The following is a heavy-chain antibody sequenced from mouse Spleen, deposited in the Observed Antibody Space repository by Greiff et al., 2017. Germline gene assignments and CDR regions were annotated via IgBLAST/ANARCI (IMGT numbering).Heavy chain of an antibody. CDR2: IYPGSGNT. V-gene: IGHV1-76*01. Sequence: QVQLQQSGAELVRPGASVKLSCKASGYNFTDYYINWVKQRPGQGLEWIARIYPGSGNTYYNEKFKGKATLTSEKSSSTAYMQLSSLTSEDSAVYFCARDGTTVVDGAWFAYWGQGTLVTVSA. D-gene: IGHD1-1*01. CDR1: GYNFTDYY. CDR3: ARDGTTVVDGAWFAY. J-gene: IGHJ3*01.